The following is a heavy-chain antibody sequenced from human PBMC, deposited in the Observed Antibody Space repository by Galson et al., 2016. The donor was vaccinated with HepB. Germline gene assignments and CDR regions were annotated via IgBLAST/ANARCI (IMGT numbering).Heavy chain of an antibody. CDR3: ARMEAAAGIGFMRH. Sequence: QSGAEVKKPGESLRISCDVSGYSFTTYWISWVRQMPGKGLEWMGRIDPKDSYTNYSPSFQGHVTISVGKSISAAYLQWSSLKASDTAMYYCARMEAAAGIGFMRHCGHGTLVTGAS. V-gene: IGHV5-10-1*01. J-gene: IGHJ1*01. CDR1: GYSFTTYW. D-gene: IGHD6-25*01. CDR2: IDPKDSYT.